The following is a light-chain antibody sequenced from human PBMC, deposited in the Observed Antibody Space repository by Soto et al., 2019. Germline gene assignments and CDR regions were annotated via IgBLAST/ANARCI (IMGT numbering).Light chain of an antibody. CDR1: SGHSNYA. Sequence: QPVLTQSPSASASLGASVKLTCTLSSGHSNYAIAWHQQQPEKGPRFLMKLNSDGSHSKGDGIPDRFSGTSSGAERYLTTSTLQYEDEADYYCQTWVTGIHIFGGGTKLTVL. CDR2: LNSDGSH. J-gene: IGLJ2*01. V-gene: IGLV4-69*01. CDR3: QTWVTGIHI.